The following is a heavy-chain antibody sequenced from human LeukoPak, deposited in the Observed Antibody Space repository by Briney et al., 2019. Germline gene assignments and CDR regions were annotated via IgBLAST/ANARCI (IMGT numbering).Heavy chain of an antibody. Sequence: ASVKVSCKASGYTFTGYYMHWVRQAPGQELEWMGWINPNSGGTNYAQKFQGRVTMTRDTSISTAYMELSRLRSDDTAVYYCARASVWYYYGSGSLGFFDYWGQGTLVTVSS. CDR2: INPNSGGT. CDR1: GYTFTGYY. CDR3: ARASVWYYYGSGSLGFFDY. D-gene: IGHD3-10*01. J-gene: IGHJ4*02. V-gene: IGHV1-2*02.